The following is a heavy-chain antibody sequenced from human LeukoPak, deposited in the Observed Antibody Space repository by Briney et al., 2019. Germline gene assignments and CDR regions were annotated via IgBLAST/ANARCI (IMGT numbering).Heavy chain of an antibody. J-gene: IGHJ4*02. CDR2: ISYDGSNK. Sequence: GGSLRLSCAASGFTFSSYAMHWGRQAPGKGLERVSDISYDGSNKYYADSVKGRFTISRDNSKNTLYLQMNRLRAEDTAVYYCARDPYYYESSGFDYWGRGTLVSVFS. CDR1: GFTFSSYA. CDR3: ARDPYYYESSGFDY. V-gene: IGHV3-30-3*01. D-gene: IGHD3-22*01.